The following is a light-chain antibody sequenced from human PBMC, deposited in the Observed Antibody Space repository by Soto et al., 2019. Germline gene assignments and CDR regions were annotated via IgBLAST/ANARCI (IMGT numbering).Light chain of an antibody. CDR1: SSDVGGYNY. CDR3: CSYTDGSSLL. V-gene: IGLV2-8*01. Sequence: QSALTQPPSASGSPGQSVTISCTGTSSDVGGYNYVSWYQHHPGKAPKLMLYEVNTRPSGVPDRFSGSKSGNTASLTVSGLQAEDEADYYCCSYTDGSSLLFGGGTQLTVL. J-gene: IGLJ3*02. CDR2: EVN.